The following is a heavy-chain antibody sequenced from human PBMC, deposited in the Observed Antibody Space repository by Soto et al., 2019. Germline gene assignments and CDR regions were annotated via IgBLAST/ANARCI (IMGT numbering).Heavy chain of an antibody. Sequence: PGESLKISCKGSGYSFTSYWICWVRQMPGKGLEWMGIIYPGDSDTRYSPSFQGQVTISADKSISTAYLQWSSLKASDTAMYYCARIAPEVVVAATGGDWFDPWGQGTLVTVSS. CDR3: ARIAPEVVVAATGGDWFDP. J-gene: IGHJ5*02. V-gene: IGHV5-51*01. D-gene: IGHD2-15*01. CDR1: GYSFTSYW. CDR2: IYPGDSDT.